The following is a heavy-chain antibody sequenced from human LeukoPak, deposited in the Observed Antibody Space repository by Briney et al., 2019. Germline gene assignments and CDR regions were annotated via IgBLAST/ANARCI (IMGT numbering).Heavy chain of an antibody. CDR2: INTDGTRT. J-gene: IGHJ4*02. D-gene: IGHD4-17*01. CDR3: ARAQNGDYFD. Sequence: TGGSLRLSCAPSGFTFTNYWMHWVRHAPGKGLVCVSRINTDGTRTTYPDSVKGRFTISRDNAKNTLYLQMNSLRAEDTAVYYCARAQNGDYFDWGQGTLVTVSS. V-gene: IGHV3-74*01. CDR1: GFTFTNYW.